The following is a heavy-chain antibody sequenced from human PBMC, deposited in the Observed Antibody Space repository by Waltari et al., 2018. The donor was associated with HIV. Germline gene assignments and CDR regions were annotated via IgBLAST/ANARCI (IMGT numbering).Heavy chain of an antibody. CDR1: GGSFSGYY. CDR2: INHSGST. V-gene: IGHV4-34*01. J-gene: IGHJ6*02. CDR3: ARQHDYGGPTSKYYQYYGMDV. D-gene: IGHD4-17*01. Sequence: VQLQQWGAGLLKPSETLSLTCAVSGGSFSGYYWSWIRQSPGKGLEWIGQINHSGSTNYNPPLQSRVTMSVDTSKNHFSLNLSSVTAADSAVYHCARQHDYGGPTSKYYQYYGMDVWGQGTTVTVS.